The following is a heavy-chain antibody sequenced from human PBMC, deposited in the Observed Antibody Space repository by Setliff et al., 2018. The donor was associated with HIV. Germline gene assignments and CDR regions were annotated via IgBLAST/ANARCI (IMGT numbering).Heavy chain of an antibody. CDR2: IYYSGST. J-gene: IGHJ4*02. V-gene: IGHV4-39*01. CDR3: AGRPIKGYGPFDS. D-gene: IGHD2-15*01. CDR1: GGSISSSSYY. Sequence: SETLSLTCTVSGGSISSSSYYWGWIRQPPGKGLEWIGSIYYSGSTYYNPSLKTRVTISVDTSKNRFSLKLTSVTAADTAVYYCAGRPIKGYGPFDSWGPGTLVTVSS.